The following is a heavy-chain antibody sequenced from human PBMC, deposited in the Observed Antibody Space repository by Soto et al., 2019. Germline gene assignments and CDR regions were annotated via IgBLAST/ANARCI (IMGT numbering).Heavy chain of an antibody. Sequence: PGGSLRLSCAASVFTFSTYAMNWVRQAPGKGLAWFSAISDSSGRTYYADSVKGRFTISRDNANNSLFLQMNSLRAEDTAVYYCARDLALAGNYWGQGALVTVSS. CDR3: ARDLALAGNY. D-gene: IGHD6-19*01. V-gene: IGHV3-23*01. CDR1: VFTFSTYA. J-gene: IGHJ4*02. CDR2: ISDSSGRT.